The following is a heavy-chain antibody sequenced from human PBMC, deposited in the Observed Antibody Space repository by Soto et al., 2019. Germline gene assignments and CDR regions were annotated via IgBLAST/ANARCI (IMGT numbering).Heavy chain of an antibody. CDR2: ISGSGGST. CDR3: ANVPSRGVPEVPDYYFDGMDV. Sequence: GESLRLSCAASGCTFSSYAMSWVRQPPGKGLEWVSAISGSGGSTYYADSVKGRFTIARDNSKNTLYLQMNSLRAEATAVYYCANVPSRGVPEVPDYYFDGMDVWGQGTPVTVSS. V-gene: IGHV3-23*01. CDR1: GCTFSSYA. J-gene: IGHJ6*02.